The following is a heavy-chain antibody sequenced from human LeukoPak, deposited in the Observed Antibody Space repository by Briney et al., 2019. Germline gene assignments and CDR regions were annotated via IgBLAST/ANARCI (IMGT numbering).Heavy chain of an antibody. D-gene: IGHD7-27*01. CDR2: INHSGST. CDR1: GGSFSGYY. Sequence: PSETLSLTCAVYGGSFSGYYWSWIRQPPGKGLEWIGEINHSGSTNYNPSLKSRVTISADTSKNQFSLNLSSVTAADTAVYYCASRKLGNDYWGQGTLVTVSS. CDR3: ASRKLGNDY. V-gene: IGHV4-34*01. J-gene: IGHJ4*02.